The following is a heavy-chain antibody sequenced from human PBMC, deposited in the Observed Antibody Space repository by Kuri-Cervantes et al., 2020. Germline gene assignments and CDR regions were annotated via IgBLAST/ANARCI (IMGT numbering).Heavy chain of an antibody. V-gene: IGHV4-4*02. D-gene: IGHD6-19*01. CDR1: GGSISSSNW. J-gene: IGHJ4*02. CDR2: IYHSGST. CDR3: ARDNSGWYV. Sequence: GSLRLSCAASGGSISSSNWWSWVRQPPGKGLEWIGEIYHSGSTNYNPSLKSRVTISVDTSKNQFSLKLSSVTAADTAVYYCARDNSGWYVWGQGTLVTVSS.